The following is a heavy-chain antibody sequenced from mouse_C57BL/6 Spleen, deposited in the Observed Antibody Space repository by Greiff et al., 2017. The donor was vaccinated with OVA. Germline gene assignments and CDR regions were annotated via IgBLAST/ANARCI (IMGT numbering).Heavy chain of an antibody. Sequence: VQLQQPGAELVMPGASVKLSCKASGYTFTSYCMHWVKQRPGQGLEWIGEIDPSDSYTNYNQKFKGKSTLTVDKSSSTAYMQLSSLTSEDSAVYYCARRDYGAWFAYWGQGTLVTVSA. J-gene: IGHJ3*01. CDR2: IDPSDSYT. CDR3: ARRDYGAWFAY. V-gene: IGHV1-69*01. CDR1: GYTFTSYC. D-gene: IGHD2-4*01.